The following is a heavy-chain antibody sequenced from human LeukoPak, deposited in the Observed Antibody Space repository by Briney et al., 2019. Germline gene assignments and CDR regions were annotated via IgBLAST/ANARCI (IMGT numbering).Heavy chain of an antibody. CDR1: GFTFSSYS. CDR2: ISSSSNYI. Sequence: GGALRLSCVASGFTFSSYSMNWVRQAPGKGLEWVSSISSSSNYIYYADSVKGRFPISRDNAKNSLYLQVNSLRAEDTAVYYCARDGGALRGWYYFDYWGQGTLVTVSS. V-gene: IGHV3-21*01. J-gene: IGHJ4*02. D-gene: IGHD6-19*01. CDR3: ARDGGALRGWYYFDY.